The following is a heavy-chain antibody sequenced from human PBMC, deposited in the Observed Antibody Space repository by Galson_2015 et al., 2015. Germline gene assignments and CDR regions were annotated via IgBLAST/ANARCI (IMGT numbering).Heavy chain of an antibody. CDR1: GFSFLSYA. D-gene: IGHD1-26*01. CDR2: ISYDGSNK. J-gene: IGHJ4*02. V-gene: IGHV3-30-3*01. Sequence: SLRLSCAASGFSFLSYAMHWVRQAPGKGLEWVAVISYDGSNKYYADSVKGRFTISRDNSKNTLYLQMNSLRAEDTAVYYCASARLSGSFHGEFDYRGQGTLVTVSS. CDR3: ASARLSGSFHGEFDY.